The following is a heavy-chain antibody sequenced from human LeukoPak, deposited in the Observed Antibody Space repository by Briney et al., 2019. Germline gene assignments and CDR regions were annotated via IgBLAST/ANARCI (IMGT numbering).Heavy chain of an antibody. J-gene: IGHJ5*02. CDR2: INHSGST. V-gene: IGHV4-34*01. D-gene: IGHD6-13*01. Sequence: SETLSLTCAVYGGSFSGYYWSWIRQPPGKGLEWIGEINHSGSTNYNPSLKSRVTISVDTSKNQFSLKLSSVTAADTAVYYCARGRFSSSWSRRDNWFDPWGQGTLVTVSS. CDR1: GGSFSGYY. CDR3: ARGRFSSSWSRRDNWFDP.